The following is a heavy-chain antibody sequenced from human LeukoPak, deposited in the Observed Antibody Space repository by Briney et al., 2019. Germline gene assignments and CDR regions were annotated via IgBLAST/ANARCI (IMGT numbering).Heavy chain of an antibody. CDR1: GGSISSSSYY. CDR2: ISSNGGST. D-gene: IGHD2-2*01. CDR3: ARVGCSSTRCAIDY. Sequence: PSETLSLTCTVSGGSISSSSYYWGWVRQAPGKGLEYVSAISSNGGSTYYANSVKGRFTISRDNSKNTLYPQMGSLRAEDMDVYYWARVGCSSTRCAIDYWGQGTLVTVSS. V-gene: IGHV3-64*01. J-gene: IGHJ4*02.